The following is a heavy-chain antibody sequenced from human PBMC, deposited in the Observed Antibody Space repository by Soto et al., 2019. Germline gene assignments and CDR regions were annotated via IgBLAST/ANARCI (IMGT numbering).Heavy chain of an antibody. CDR2: IYSSGST. V-gene: IGHV4-61*01. Sequence: SETLSLTCTVSDGSVSSGSYYWTWIRQPPGKGLEWIGYIYSSGSTLYNPSLKSRVIISVDTSMNQFSLKLSSVTAADTAVYYCARDSLALFDSWGQGTLVTVSS. D-gene: IGHD5-12*01. CDR3: ARDSLALFDS. CDR1: DGSVSSGSYY. J-gene: IGHJ4*02.